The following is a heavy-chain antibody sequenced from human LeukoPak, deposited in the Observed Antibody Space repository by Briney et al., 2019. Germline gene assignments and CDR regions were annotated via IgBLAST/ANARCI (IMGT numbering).Heavy chain of an antibody. V-gene: IGHV4-61*02. Sequence: SETLSLTCTVSGGSISSGSYYWSWIRQPAGKGLEWIGRIYTSGSTNYNPSLKSRVTISVDTSKNQFSLKLSSVTAADTAVYYCARQAMYYDILTGYPPGLDYWGQGTLVTVSS. D-gene: IGHD3-9*01. CDR2: IYTSGST. CDR3: ARQAMYYDILTGYPPGLDY. J-gene: IGHJ4*02. CDR1: GGSISSGSYY.